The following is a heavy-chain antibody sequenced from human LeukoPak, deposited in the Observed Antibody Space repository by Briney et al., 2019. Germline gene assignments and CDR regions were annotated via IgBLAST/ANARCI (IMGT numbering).Heavy chain of an antibody. V-gene: IGHV3-15*01. J-gene: IGHJ4*02. CDR3: TTVLSGSREAY. Sequence: SGGSLRLSCAASGFTLSNAWMSWVRQAPGKGLEWVGRIKSKTDGGTTDYAAPVKGRFTISRDDSKNTLYLQMYSLKTEDTAVYYCTTVLSGSREAYWGQGALVTVS. D-gene: IGHD1-26*01. CDR1: GFTLSNAW. CDR2: IKSKTDGGTT.